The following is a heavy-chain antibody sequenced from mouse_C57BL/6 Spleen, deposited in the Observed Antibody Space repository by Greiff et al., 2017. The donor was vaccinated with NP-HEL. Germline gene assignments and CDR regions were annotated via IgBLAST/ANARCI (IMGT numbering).Heavy chain of an antibody. Sequence: VQLQESGAELARPGASVKLSCKASGYTFTSYGISWVKQRTGQGLEWIGEIYPRSGNTYYNEKFKGKATLTADKSSSTAYMELRSLTSEDSAVYFCARFDGYGYFDVWGTGTTVTVSS. V-gene: IGHV1-81*01. J-gene: IGHJ1*03. D-gene: IGHD2-3*01. CDR1: GYTFTSYG. CDR3: ARFDGYGYFDV. CDR2: IYPRSGNT.